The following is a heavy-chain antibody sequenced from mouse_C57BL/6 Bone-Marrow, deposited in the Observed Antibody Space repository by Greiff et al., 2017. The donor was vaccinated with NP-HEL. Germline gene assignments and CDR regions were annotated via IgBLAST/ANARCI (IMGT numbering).Heavy chain of an antibody. CDR2: INPNNGGT. J-gene: IGHJ3*01. D-gene: IGHD1-1*01. CDR1: GYTFTDYN. Sequence: EVQLQQSGPELVKPGASVKIPCKASGYTFTDYNTDWVKQSHGKSLEWIGDINPNNGGTIYNQKFKGKATLTVDKSSSTAYMELRSLTSEDTAVYYCARGDGSSPAWFAYWGQGTLVTVSA. V-gene: IGHV1-18*01. CDR3: ARGDGSSPAWFAY.